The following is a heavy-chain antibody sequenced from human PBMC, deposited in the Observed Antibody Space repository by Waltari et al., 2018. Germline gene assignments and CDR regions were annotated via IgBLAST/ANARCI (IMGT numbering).Heavy chain of an antibody. D-gene: IGHD3-10*01. CDR1: VYTFTGYY. Sequence: QVQLVQSGAEVKTPGASVKVSCKASVYTFTGYYIHWVRQAPGQGLEWMGRINPNSGGTNYAQKFQGRVTMTRDTSISTAYMELSRLRSDDTAVYYCARDSDHYYGTWGQGTLVTVSS. CDR3: ARDSDHYYGT. J-gene: IGHJ5*02. CDR2: INPNSGGT. V-gene: IGHV1-2*06.